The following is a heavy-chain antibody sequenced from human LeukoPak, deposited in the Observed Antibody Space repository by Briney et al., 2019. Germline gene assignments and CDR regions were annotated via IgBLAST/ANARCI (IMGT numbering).Heavy chain of an antibody. Sequence: GGSLRLSCGASGFTLSTYGMSWVRQAPGKGLEWVAGISGSGGRTYYADSVKGRFTISRDNSKNTLYLQMNSLRAEDTAVYYCAKAGRGGAITMVRGVKGDYYYMDVWGKGTTVTVSS. V-gene: IGHV3-23*01. CDR2: ISGSGGRT. J-gene: IGHJ6*03. CDR3: AKAGRGGAITMVRGVKGDYYYMDV. D-gene: IGHD3-10*01. CDR1: GFTLSTYG.